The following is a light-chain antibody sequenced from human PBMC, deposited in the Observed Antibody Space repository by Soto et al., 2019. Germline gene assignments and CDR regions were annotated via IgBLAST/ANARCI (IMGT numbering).Light chain of an antibody. CDR3: QHLNSYPVT. CDR1: QGISSY. V-gene: IGKV1-9*01. Sequence: IQLTQSPSSLSASVGDRVTITCRASQGISSYLAWYQQKPGKAPNLLIYVSSTLQGGVPSRFRGSGSGTDFSLTISSLQPEDVATYYCQHLNSYPVTFGQGTRLEI. CDR2: VSS. J-gene: IGKJ5*01.